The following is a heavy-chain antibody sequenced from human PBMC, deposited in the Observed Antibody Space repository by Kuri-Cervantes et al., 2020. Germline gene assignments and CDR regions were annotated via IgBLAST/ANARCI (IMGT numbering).Heavy chain of an antibody. Sequence: GSLRLSCAVYGGSFSGYYWSWIRRPPGKGLEWIGEINHSGSTNYNPSLKSRVTISVDTSKNQFSLKLSSVTAADTAVYYCARGFSRGWYYFDYWGQGTLVTVSS. D-gene: IGHD6-19*01. CDR1: GGSFSGYY. CDR2: INHSGST. CDR3: ARGFSRGWYYFDY. J-gene: IGHJ4*02. V-gene: IGHV4-34*01.